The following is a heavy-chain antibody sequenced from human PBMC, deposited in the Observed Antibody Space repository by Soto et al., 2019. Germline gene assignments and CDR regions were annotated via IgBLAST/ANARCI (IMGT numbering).Heavy chain of an antibody. J-gene: IGHJ3*02. Sequence: SETLSLTCTVSGGSISSCYWSWIRQPPGKELEWIGYIYYSGSTNYNPSLKSRVTISVDTSKNQFSLKLSSVTAADTAVYYCGRDFYFWIGPQRSTASDIWGQGTLVTVSS. D-gene: IGHD3-3*01. CDR1: GGSISSCY. CDR2: IYYSGST. CDR3: GRDFYFWIGPQRSTASDI. V-gene: IGHV4-59*01.